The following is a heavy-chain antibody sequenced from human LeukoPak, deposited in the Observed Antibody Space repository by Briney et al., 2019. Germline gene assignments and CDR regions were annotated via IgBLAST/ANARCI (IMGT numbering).Heavy chain of an antibody. Sequence: ASVKVSCKASGGTFSSYAISWVRQAPGQGLEWMGGIIPTFGTANYAQKFQGRVTITADESTSTAYMELSSLRSEDTAVYYCARDRRDGYNSIPYYYYYGMDVWGQGTTVTVSS. V-gene: IGHV1-69*13. D-gene: IGHD5-24*01. CDR3: ARDRRDGYNSIPYYYYYGMDV. CDR2: IIPTFGTA. CDR1: GGTFSSYA. J-gene: IGHJ6*02.